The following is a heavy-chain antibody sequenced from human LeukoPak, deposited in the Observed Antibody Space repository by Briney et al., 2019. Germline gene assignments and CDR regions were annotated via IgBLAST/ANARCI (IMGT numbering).Heavy chain of an antibody. CDR1: GFTVSSNY. V-gene: IGHV3-53*01. CDR3: AKASPGLFGVVTYMDV. CDR2: IYSGGST. Sequence: GGSLRLSCAASGFTVSSNYMSWVRQAPGKGLEWVSVIYSGGSTYYADSVKGRFTISRDNSKNTLYLQMNSLRAEDTAVYYCAKASPGLFGVVTYMDVWGKGTTVTVSS. D-gene: IGHD3-3*01. J-gene: IGHJ6*03.